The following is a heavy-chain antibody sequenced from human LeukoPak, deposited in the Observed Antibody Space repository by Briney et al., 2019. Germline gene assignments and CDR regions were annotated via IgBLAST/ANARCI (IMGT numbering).Heavy chain of an antibody. V-gene: IGHV4-59*01. Sequence: PSETLSLTCTVSGDSFRSYHWSWLRQPPGKGLEWIGYISSSGSTSYNPPLKSRLAISVDASKNQFSLKLNSVTAADTAVYYCARVGRGDHTWGSYYCDHWGQGTLVSVSS. CDR3: ARVGRGDHTWGSYYCDH. D-gene: IGHD3-16*01. CDR1: GDSFRSYH. J-gene: IGHJ4*02. CDR2: ISSSGST.